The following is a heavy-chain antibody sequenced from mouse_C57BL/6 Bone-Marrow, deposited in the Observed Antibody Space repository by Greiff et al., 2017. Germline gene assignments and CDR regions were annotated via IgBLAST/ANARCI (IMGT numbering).Heavy chain of an antibody. V-gene: IGHV5-9-1*02. CDR1: GFTFSSYA. Sequence: EVQRVESGEGLVKPGGSLKLSCAASGFTFSSYAMSWVRQTPEKRLEWVAYISSGGDYIYYADPVKGRFTISSDNARHTLYRQMSSLKSEDTAMYYCTRGAYYGSFYYYAMDYWGQGTAVTVSS. CDR3: TRGAYYGSFYYYAMDY. J-gene: IGHJ4*01. CDR2: ISSGGDYI. D-gene: IGHD1-1*01.